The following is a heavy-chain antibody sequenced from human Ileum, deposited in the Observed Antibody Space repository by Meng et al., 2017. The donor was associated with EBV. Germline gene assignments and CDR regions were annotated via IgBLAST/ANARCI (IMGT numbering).Heavy chain of an antibody. CDR3: AQDQNYAGSGSYYVS. D-gene: IGHD3-10*01. CDR1: GFTFGSHA. V-gene: IGHV3-23*04. CDR2: LSGHGGEI. Sequence: VAFERDWVQAGGSLRRSCAASGFTFGSHAMAWVRQAPGKGLEWLSSLSGHGGEISYADSVKGRFTISRDNSRNTVSLQMNSLRAEDTAVYYCAQDQNYAGSGSYYVSWGQGTLVTVSS. J-gene: IGHJ5*02.